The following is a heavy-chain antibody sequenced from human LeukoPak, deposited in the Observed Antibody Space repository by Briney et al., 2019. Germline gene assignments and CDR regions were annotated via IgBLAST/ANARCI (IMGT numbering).Heavy chain of an antibody. CDR2: IKSKTDGGTT. CDR3: TTYGSGRKFDY. Sequence: GGSLRLSCAASGFIFSSYWMAWVRQAPGKGLEWVGRIKSKTDGGTTDYAAPVKGRFTISRDDSTNTLYLQMNSLKSEDTAVYYCTTYGSGRKFDYWGQGILVTVSS. J-gene: IGHJ4*02. V-gene: IGHV3-15*01. CDR1: GFIFSSYW. D-gene: IGHD3-10*01.